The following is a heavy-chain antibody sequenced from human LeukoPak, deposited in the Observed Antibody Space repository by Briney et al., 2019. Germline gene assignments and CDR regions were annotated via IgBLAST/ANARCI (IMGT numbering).Heavy chain of an antibody. CDR3: ARRSDVLLWFGELFSAFDI. CDR2: IYHSGST. D-gene: IGHD3-10*01. Sequence: SDTLSLTCAVSGYSISSGYYWGWIRQPPGKGLEWIGSIYHSGSTYYNPSLKSRVTISVDTSKNQFSLKLSSVTAADTAVYYCARRSDVLLWFGELFSAFDIWGQGTMVTVSS. V-gene: IGHV4-38-2*01. J-gene: IGHJ3*02. CDR1: GYSISSGYY.